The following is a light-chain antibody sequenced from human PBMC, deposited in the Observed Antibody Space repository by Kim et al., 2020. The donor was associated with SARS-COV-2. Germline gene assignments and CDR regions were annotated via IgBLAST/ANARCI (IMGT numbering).Light chain of an antibody. V-gene: IGKV1-5*01. CDR1: QSISVW. CDR3: QHLGT. Sequence: DIQMTQSPSTLSASVGDRVTITCRASQSISVWLAWYQQKPGKAPKLLIYHASSLESGVPSRFSGSGSRTDFTLTISSLQPDDSATYYCQHLGTFGQGTKVDIK. J-gene: IGKJ1*01. CDR2: HAS.